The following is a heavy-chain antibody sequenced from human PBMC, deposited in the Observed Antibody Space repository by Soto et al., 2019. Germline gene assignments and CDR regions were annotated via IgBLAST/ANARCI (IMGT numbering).Heavy chain of an antibody. CDR3: ARDGHRVTIFGVVINWFDP. Sequence: EASVKVSCKASGYTFTSYAMHWVRQAPGQRLEWMGWINAGNGNTKYSQKFQGRVTITRDTSASTAYMELSSLRSEDTAVYYCARDGHRVTIFGVVINWFDPWGQGTLVTVSS. CDR1: GYTFTSYA. J-gene: IGHJ5*02. D-gene: IGHD3-3*01. CDR2: INAGNGNT. V-gene: IGHV1-3*01.